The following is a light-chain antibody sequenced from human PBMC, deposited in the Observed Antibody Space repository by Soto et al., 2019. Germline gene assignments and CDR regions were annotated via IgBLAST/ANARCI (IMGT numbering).Light chain of an antibody. J-gene: IGKJ3*01. V-gene: IGKV3-20*01. Sequence: EIVLTQSPGTLSLSPGERATLSCRSSQSVSSSYLAWYQQKPGQAPKLLIDGASSSATGIPDRFSRSGSGTDVTLTISRLEPEDCAVDYCQQYLSSPLFTGGTGTKVDIK. CDR3: QQYLSSPLFT. CDR1: QSVSSSY. CDR2: GAS.